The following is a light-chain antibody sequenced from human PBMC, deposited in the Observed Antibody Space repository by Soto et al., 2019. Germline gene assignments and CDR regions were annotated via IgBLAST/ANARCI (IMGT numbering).Light chain of an antibody. Sequence: ALTQPPSASGSPGQSVTISCTGTSSDVGAYKYVSWYQQYPGKAPKLMIYEVSKRPSGVPDLFSGSKPGNTASMTVSGLQAEYEADYYCTSYVGSDIWVFGGGTKLTVL. J-gene: IGLJ3*02. CDR2: EVS. V-gene: IGLV2-8*01. CDR1: SSDVGAYKY. CDR3: TSYVGSDIWV.